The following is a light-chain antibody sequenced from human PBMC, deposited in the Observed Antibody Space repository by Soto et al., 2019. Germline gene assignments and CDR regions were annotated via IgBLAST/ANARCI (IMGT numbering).Light chain of an antibody. CDR3: SSYTSSNTLVV. J-gene: IGLJ1*01. CDR2: EVS. Sequence: ALTQPASVSGSPGQSITISCTGTSSDVGGYNYVSWYQQHPGKAPKLMIYEVSNRPSGVSNRFSGSKSGNTASLTISGLQAEDEADYYCSSYTSSNTLVVFGTGTKVTVL. CDR1: SSDVGGYNY. V-gene: IGLV2-14*01.